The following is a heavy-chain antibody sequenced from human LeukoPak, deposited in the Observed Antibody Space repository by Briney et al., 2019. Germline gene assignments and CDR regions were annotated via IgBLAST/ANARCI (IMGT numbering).Heavy chain of an antibody. CDR1: GFTFSNYA. Sequence: GGSLRLSCAASGFTFSNYAMAWVRQAPGKGLEWVAVISYDGSNKYYADSVKGRFTISRDNSKNTLYLQMNSLRAEDTAVYYCAKDSGPVAGTLGYYYGMDVWGQGTTVTVSS. CDR3: AKDSGPVAGTLGYYYGMDV. CDR2: ISYDGSNK. J-gene: IGHJ6*02. D-gene: IGHD6-19*01. V-gene: IGHV3-30*18.